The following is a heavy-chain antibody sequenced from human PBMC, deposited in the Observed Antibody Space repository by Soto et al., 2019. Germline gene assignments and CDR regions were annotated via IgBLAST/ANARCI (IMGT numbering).Heavy chain of an antibody. J-gene: IGHJ5*02. CDR2: IYYSGST. CDR3: ARGRESYCTNGVCYDNWFDP. V-gene: IGHV4-59*01. Sequence: PSETLSLTCTVSGGSISSYYWSWIQQPPGKGLEWIGYIYYSGSTNYNPSLKSRVTISVDTSKNQFSLKLSSVTAADTAVYYCARGRESYCTNGVCYDNWFDPWGQGTLVTVSS. D-gene: IGHD2-8*01. CDR1: GGSISSYY.